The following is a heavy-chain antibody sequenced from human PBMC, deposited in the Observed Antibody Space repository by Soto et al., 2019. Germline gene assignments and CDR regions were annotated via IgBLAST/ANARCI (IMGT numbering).Heavy chain of an antibody. CDR3: ARAVRGSSWYAGGAFDI. J-gene: IGHJ3*02. D-gene: IGHD6-13*01. CDR1: GFTFSRYA. V-gene: IGHV3-30-3*01. CDR2: ISYDGSNK. Sequence: QVQLVESGGGVVQPGRSLRLSCAASGFTFSRYAMHWVRQAPGKGLEWVAVISYDGSNKYYADSVKGRFTISRDNSKNTLYLQMNSLRAEDTAVYYCARAVRGSSWYAGGAFDIWGQGTMVTVSS.